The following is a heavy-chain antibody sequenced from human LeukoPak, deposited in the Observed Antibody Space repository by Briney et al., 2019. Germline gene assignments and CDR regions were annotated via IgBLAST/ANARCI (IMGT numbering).Heavy chain of an antibody. CDR3: ASQPTAPDY. CDR1: GGSISSRSFY. Sequence: SSETLSLTCTVSGGSISSRSFYWGRLRQPPGKGLEWIRTIYYTGSTYYNPSLKSRVTISVDTSKNQFSLKLSSVTAADTAVYYCASQPTAPDYWGQGTLVTVSS. J-gene: IGHJ4*02. CDR2: IYYTGST. V-gene: IGHV4-39*01. D-gene: IGHD4-11*01.